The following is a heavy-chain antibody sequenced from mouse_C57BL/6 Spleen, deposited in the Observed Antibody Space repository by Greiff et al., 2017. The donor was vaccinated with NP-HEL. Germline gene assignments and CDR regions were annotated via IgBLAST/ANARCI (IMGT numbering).Heavy chain of an antibody. CDR2: IRSKSSNYAT. J-gene: IGHJ1*03. CDR1: GFTFNTYA. Sequence: EVQGVESGGGLVQPKGSLKLSCAASGFTFNTYAMHWVRQAPGKGLEWVARIRSKSSNYATYYADSVKDRFTISRDDSQSMLYLQTNNLKTEDTAMYYCVREDYGSSYWYCDVWGTGTTVTVSS. V-gene: IGHV10-3*01. CDR3: VREDYGSSYWYCDV. D-gene: IGHD1-1*01.